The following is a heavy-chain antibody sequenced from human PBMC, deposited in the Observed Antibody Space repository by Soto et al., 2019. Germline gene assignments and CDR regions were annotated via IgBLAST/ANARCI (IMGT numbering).Heavy chain of an antibody. CDR2: INWNGGST. D-gene: IGHD3-16*01. V-gene: IGHV3-20*04. CDR1: GFTFDDYG. CDR3: ARDLGGFTFGGMDV. Sequence: SGGSLRLSCAASGFTFDDYGMSWVRQAPGKGLEWVSGINWNGGSTGYADSVKGRFTISRDNAKNSLYLQMNSLRAEDTALYYCARDLGGFTFGGMDVWGQGTTVTVSS. J-gene: IGHJ6*02.